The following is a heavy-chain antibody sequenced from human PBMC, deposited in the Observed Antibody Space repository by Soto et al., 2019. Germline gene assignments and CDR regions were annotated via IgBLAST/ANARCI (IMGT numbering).Heavy chain of an antibody. CDR3: ANLWGDGYNLGQDYNGMDV. Sequence: QVQMVESGGGVVQPGRSLRLSCAASGFSFENYGMHWVRQAPGRGLEWVAMNWYDGSLQYYAAAVKGRFTISIDNSKNTLYLEMNSLRAEDTAVYYCANLWGDGYNLGQDYNGMDVWGQGTTVIVSS. CDR1: GFSFENYG. J-gene: IGHJ6*02. V-gene: IGHV3-33*06. D-gene: IGHD5-12*01. CDR2: NWYDGSLQ.